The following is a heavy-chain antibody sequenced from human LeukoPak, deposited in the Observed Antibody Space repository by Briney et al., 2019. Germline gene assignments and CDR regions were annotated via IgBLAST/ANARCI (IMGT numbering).Heavy chain of an antibody. D-gene: IGHD3-10*01. J-gene: IGHJ6*02. CDR2: ISWNSGSI. Sequence: PGGSLRLSCAASGFTFDDYAMHWVRQAPGKGLEWVSGISWNSGSIGYADSVKDRFTISRDNAKNSLYLQMNSLRAEDTALYYCAKDSNHAMVRDYGMDVWGQGTTVTVSS. CDR1: GFTFDDYA. CDR3: AKDSNHAMVRDYGMDV. V-gene: IGHV3-9*01.